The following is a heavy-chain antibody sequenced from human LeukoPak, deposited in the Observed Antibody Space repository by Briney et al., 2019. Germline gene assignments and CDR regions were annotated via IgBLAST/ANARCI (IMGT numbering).Heavy chain of an antibody. CDR3: AGSSTSSNPQDLDY. D-gene: IGHD2-2*01. V-gene: IGHV1-18*01. J-gene: IGHJ4*02. CDR1: GGTFSSYA. Sequence: ASVKVSCKASGGTFSSYAISWVRQAPGQGLEWMGWISAYNGNTNYAQKLQGRVTMTTDTSTSTAYMELRSLRSDDAAVYYCAGSSTSSNPQDLDYWGQGTLVTVSS. CDR2: ISAYNGNT.